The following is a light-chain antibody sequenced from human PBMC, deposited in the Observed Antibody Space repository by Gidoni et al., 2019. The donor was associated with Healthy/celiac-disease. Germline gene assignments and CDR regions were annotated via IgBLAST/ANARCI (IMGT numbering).Light chain of an antibody. CDR3: QQYNNWPPCT. CDR2: GAS. Sequence: DIVMTQSPATLSVSPGARATLSCRASQSVSSNLAWYQQKPGQAPRLLIYGASTRATGIPARFSGSGSGTEFTLTISSLQSEDFAVYYCQQYNNWPPCTFGQGTKLEIK. CDR1: QSVSSN. V-gene: IGKV3-15*01. J-gene: IGKJ2*02.